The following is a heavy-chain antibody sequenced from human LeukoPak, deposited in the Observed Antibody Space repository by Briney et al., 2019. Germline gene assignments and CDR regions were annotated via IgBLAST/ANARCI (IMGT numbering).Heavy chain of an antibody. Sequence: YYWGWIRQAPGKGLEWVSYISSSGSTIYYADSVKGRFTISRDNAKNSLYLQMNSLRAEDTAVYYCARDDSWSHNNWFDPWGQGTLVTVSS. V-gene: IGHV3-11*01. CDR2: ISSSGSTI. J-gene: IGHJ5*02. D-gene: IGHD6-13*01. CDR3: ARDDSWSHNNWFDP. CDR1: YY.